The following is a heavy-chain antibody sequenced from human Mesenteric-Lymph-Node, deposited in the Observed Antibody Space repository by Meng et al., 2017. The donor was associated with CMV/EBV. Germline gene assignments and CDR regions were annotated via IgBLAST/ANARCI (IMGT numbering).Heavy chain of an antibody. V-gene: IGHV1-69*04. D-gene: IGHD6-19*01. CDR1: GDLFSTYG. CDR3: ARGWGDSSGKFFNCDY. J-gene: IGHJ4*02. Sequence: SGDLFSTYGINWVQQAPGQGLEWMGRIVPILGVPYYAQKFQGRVTITADKSTYTGYMELSGLRSDDTAVYYCARGWGDSSGKFFNCDYWGQGTLVTVSS. CDR2: IVPILGVP.